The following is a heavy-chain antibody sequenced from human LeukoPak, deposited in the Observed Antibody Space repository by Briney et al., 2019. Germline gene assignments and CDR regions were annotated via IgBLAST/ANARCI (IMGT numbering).Heavy chain of an antibody. J-gene: IGHJ6*02. CDR1: GGSISSYY. D-gene: IGHD1-26*01. V-gene: IGHV4-59*08. CDR2: IYYSGST. CDR3: ARGGPTRNYYYGMDV. Sequence: SETLSLTCTVSGGSISSYYWSWIRQPPGKGLEWIGYIYYSGSTNYNPSLKSRVTISVDTSKNQFSLKLSSVTAADTAVYYCARGGPTRNYYYGMDVWGQGTTVTVSS.